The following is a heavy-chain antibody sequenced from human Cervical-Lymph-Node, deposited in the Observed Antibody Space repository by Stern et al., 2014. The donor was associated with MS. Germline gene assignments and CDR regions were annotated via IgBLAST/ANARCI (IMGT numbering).Heavy chain of an antibody. D-gene: IGHD3-10*01. CDR2: INRDGTTI. Sequence: VQLVESGGGLVQPGGSLRLSCVASGFTSRNYWRHWVPQGPGKGLGWVARINRDGTTIPHADSVKGRFTISRDNAKNTLYLQMNSLRVEDTAVYYCTKDTYGPEDYWGQGTSVTVSS. CDR1: GFTSRNYW. J-gene: IGHJ4*02. CDR3: TKDTYGPEDY. V-gene: IGHV3-74*03.